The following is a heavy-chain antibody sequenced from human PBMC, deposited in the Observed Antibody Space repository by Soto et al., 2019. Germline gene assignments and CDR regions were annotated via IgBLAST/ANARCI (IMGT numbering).Heavy chain of an antibody. D-gene: IGHD4-17*01. Sequence: GASVKVSCKASGGTFSSYTISWVRQAPGQGLEWMGRIIPILGIANYAQKFQGRVTITAGKSTSTAYMELSSLRSEDTAVYYCARYGDYVVAFDIWGQGTMVTVSS. CDR1: GGTFSSYT. CDR3: ARYGDYVVAFDI. CDR2: IIPILGIA. V-gene: IGHV1-69*02. J-gene: IGHJ3*02.